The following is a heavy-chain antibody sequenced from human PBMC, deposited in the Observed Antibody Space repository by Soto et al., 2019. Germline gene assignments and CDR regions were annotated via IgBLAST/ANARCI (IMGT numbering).Heavy chain of an antibody. CDR1: GGSITSGGYY. V-gene: IGHV4-31*03. Sequence: QVQLQESGPGLVKPSQILSLTCTVSGGSITSGGYYWSWIRQHPGKGLEWIRYIYYRGFTYYNPSLKSRVTISLDTPKNQFSLKLSSVTAADTAVYYCARSVFPWGQGTLVTVSS. CDR3: ARSVFP. CDR2: IYYRGFT. J-gene: IGHJ5*02.